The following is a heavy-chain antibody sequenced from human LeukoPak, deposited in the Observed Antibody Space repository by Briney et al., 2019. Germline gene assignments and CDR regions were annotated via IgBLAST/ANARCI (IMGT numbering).Heavy chain of an antibody. Sequence: PGGSLRLSCAASGLHFSGTAMSWVRQAPGKGLEWVSAISHDGMNAYYADSVKGRFTISRDNSKKTESLEMSSLTAADTGVYYCAKGRAQDNRGPECDPRGQGALVTVSP. D-gene: IGHD1-14*01. CDR1: GLHFSGTA. J-gene: IGHJ5*02. V-gene: IGHV3-23*01. CDR2: ISHDGMNA. CDR3: AKGRAQDNRGPECDP.